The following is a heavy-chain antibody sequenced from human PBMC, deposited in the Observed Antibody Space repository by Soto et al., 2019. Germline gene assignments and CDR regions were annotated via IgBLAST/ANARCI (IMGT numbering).Heavy chain of an antibody. D-gene: IGHD6-13*01. V-gene: IGHV3-30*18. CDR1: GFTFSSYG. CDR2: ISYDGSNK. CDR3: AKDLRAAAAIDY. Sequence: GSLRLSCAASGFTFSSYGMHWVRQAPGKGLEWVAVISYDGSNKYYADSVKGRFTISRDNSKNTLYLQMNSLRAEDTAVYYCAKDLRAAAAIDYWGQGTLVTVSS. J-gene: IGHJ4*02.